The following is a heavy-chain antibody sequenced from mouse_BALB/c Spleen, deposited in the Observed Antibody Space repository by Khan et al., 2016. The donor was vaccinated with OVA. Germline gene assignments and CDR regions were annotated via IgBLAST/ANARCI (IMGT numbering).Heavy chain of an antibody. D-gene: IGHD3-2*02. CDR1: GYTFTDYA. CDR2: ISTYYGDA. J-gene: IGHJ3*01. V-gene: IGHV1S137*01. Sequence: QVQLQQSGAELVRPGVSVKISCKGSGYTFTDYAMHWVKQSHAKSLEWIGVISTYYGDANYNQKFKGKATMTVDKSSSTAYMQLARLTSEDSAIYYCERSQSGFAYWGQGTLVTVS. CDR3: ERSQSGFAY.